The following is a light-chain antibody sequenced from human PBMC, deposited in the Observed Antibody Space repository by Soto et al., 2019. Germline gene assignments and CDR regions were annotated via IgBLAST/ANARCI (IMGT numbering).Light chain of an antibody. J-gene: IGKJ2*01. CDR2: LGS. CDR1: QSLLQSNGYNH. Sequence: DIVMTQSPLSLPVTPGEPASISCRSSQSLLQSNGYNHLDWYLQKPGQSPQLLIYLGSNRASGVPDRFSGSGSGTDFTLKISRVEAEDVGVYYCMQALQTPYTFGQGTKLEIK. V-gene: IGKV2-28*01. CDR3: MQALQTPYT.